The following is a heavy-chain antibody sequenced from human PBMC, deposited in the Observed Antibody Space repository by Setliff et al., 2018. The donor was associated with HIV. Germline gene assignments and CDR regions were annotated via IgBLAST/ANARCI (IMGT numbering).Heavy chain of an antibody. D-gene: IGHD6-6*01. Sequence: SETLSLTCTVSGDSISSSIYYWGWVRQPPGKGLEWIGGIYYTGSPFYKPSLKSRVAISVDTSNNQFSLKLSSVTAADTAVYYCARGGGTSSPIDYHYYIDVWGKGTTVTAP. J-gene: IGHJ6*03. CDR1: GDSISSSIYY. CDR3: ARGGGTSSPIDYHYYIDV. CDR2: IYYTGSP. V-gene: IGHV4-39*01.